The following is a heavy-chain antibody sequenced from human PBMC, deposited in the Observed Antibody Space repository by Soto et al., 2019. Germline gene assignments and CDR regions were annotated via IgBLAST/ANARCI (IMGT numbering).Heavy chain of an antibody. Sequence: QVQLVESWGGVVQPGRSLKLSCTTSGFTFSLYGMHWVRQAPGKGLEWLAVISFDAKNIYYADSVKGRFTISRDNSKTTLFLQMSHLRADDTAVYFCAKGSQAAAVLDLWGQGALVTVAS. V-gene: IGHV3-30*18. CDR3: AKGSQAAAVLDL. D-gene: IGHD6-25*01. J-gene: IGHJ5*02. CDR2: ISFDAKNI. CDR1: GFTFSLYG.